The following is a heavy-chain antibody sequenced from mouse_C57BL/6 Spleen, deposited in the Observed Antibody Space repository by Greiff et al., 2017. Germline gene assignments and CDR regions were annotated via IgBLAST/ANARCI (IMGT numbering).Heavy chain of an antibody. CDR3: ATCVYNCAGHWDIDY. V-gene: IGHV1-81*01. D-gene: IGHD1-3*01. CDR1: GYTFTSYC. CDR2: IDPRDGNT. J-gene: IGHJ1*03. Sequence: VQLQQSGAELVRPGASVKLSCKASGYTFTSYCMHWVKQRTGQGLEWIGMIDPRDGNTNYTEKFKGKATLTADKSSSTAYMQLSSLTSEDSAVYYCATCVYNCAGHWDIDYWGTGTTVTVSS.